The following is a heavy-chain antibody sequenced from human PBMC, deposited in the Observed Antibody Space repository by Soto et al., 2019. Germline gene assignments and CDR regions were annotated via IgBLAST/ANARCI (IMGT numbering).Heavy chain of an antibody. CDR3: AREDCTTTRCPSFDS. CDR1: GGSISSGDFY. D-gene: IGHD2-2*01. Sequence: SETLSLTCTVSGGSISSGDFYWSWIRQPPGKNLEWIGYIYYSGTTYYNPSLKSRVTISVDVSKNQFSLKLTFVTAADTAVYYCAREDCTTTRCPSFDSWGQGTLVTVSS. V-gene: IGHV4-30-4*01. CDR2: IYYSGTT. J-gene: IGHJ5*01.